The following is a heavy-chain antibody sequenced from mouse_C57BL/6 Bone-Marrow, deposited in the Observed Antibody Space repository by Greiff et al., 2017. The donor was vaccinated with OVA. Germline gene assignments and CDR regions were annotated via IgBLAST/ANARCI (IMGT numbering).Heavy chain of an antibody. CDR2: SRNKANDYTT. Sequence: EVQGVESGGGLVQSGRSLRLSCATSGFTFSDFYMEWVRQAPGKGLEWIAASRNKANDYTTEYSASVKGRFIVSRDTSQSILYLQMNALRAEDTAIYYCARDGITTEFAYWGQGTLVTVSA. CDR3: ARDGITTEFAY. CDR1: GFTFSDFY. D-gene: IGHD1-1*01. V-gene: IGHV7-1*01. J-gene: IGHJ3*01.